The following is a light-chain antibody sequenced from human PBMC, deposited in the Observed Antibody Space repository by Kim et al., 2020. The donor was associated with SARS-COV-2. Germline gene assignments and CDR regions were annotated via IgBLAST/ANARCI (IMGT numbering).Light chain of an antibody. V-gene: IGKV1-5*03. J-gene: IGKJ1*01. Sequence: DIQMTQSPSTLSAFVGNSVTITCRASQSVDNWLAWYQQKPGRAPKLLIYQASKLASGVPSRFSGSGSGTDFTLTITNLQPDDFAIYYCKQYETYWTFGPGTKVDIK. CDR1: QSVDNW. CDR3: KQYETYWT. CDR2: QAS.